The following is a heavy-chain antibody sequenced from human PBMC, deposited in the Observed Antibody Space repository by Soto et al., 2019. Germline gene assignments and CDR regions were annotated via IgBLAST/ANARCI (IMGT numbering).Heavy chain of an antibody. D-gene: IGHD2-15*01. CDR1: GFTFSSYG. CDR2: IWYDGSNK. Sequence: QVQLVESGGGVVQPGRSLRLSCAASGFTFSSYGMHWVRQAPGKGLEWVAVIWYDGSNKYYADSVKGRFTISRDNSKNTLYLQMNSLRAEDTAVYYCAREKECRGGSCYPPAYFDYWGQGTLVTVSS. J-gene: IGHJ4*02. CDR3: AREKECRGGSCYPPAYFDY. V-gene: IGHV3-33*01.